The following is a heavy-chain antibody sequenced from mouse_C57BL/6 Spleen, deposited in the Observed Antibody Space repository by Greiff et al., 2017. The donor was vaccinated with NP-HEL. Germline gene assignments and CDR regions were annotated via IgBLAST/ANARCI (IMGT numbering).Heavy chain of an antibody. J-gene: IGHJ1*03. CDR1: GFTFSDYG. D-gene: IGHD1-1*01. V-gene: IGHV5-17*01. CDR2: ISSGSSTI. Sequence: EVKLVESGGGLVKPGGSLKLSCAASGFTFSDYGMHWVRQAPEKGLEWVAYISSGSSTIYYADTVKGRFTISRDNAKNTLFLQMTSLRSEDTAMYYCARGHITTVYFDVWGTGTTVTVSS. CDR3: ARGHITTVYFDV.